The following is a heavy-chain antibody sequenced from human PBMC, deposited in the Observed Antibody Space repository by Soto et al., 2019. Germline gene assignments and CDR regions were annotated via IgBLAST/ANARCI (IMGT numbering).Heavy chain of an antibody. CDR3: ARVSSSGWFYFEY. Sequence: QVQLVQSGAEVMRPGSSVKVSCDASGGTFSTSAISWVRQAPGQGLEWMGGIIPIFGTANYPQKFQGRVTITADKSTSTAYMEVSSLRTEDTAVYYCARVSSSGWFYFEYWGQGTLVTVSS. CDR2: IIPIFGTA. CDR1: GGTFSTSA. V-gene: IGHV1-69*06. D-gene: IGHD6-19*01. J-gene: IGHJ4*02.